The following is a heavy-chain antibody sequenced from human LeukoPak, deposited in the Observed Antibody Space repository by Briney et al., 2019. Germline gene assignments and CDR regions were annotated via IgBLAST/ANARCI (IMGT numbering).Heavy chain of an antibody. CDR1: GFTFSDYY. CDR3: AKTFYDSSGYPLQH. Sequence: GGSLRLSCAASGFTFSDYYMSWIRQAPGKGLEWVSSITRSSNYIYYADSVKGRFTISRDNAKNSLYLQMNSLRAEDTAVYYCAKTFYDSSGYPLQHWGQGTLVTVSS. V-gene: IGHV3-11*03. J-gene: IGHJ1*01. CDR2: ITRSSNYI. D-gene: IGHD3-22*01.